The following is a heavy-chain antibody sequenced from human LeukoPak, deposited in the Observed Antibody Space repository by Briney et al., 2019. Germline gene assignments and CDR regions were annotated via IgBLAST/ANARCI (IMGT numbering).Heavy chain of an antibody. CDR2: IYQSGST. Sequence: SETLSLTCAVSGYSISSGYYWGWIRQAPGGGLEWIGNIYQSGSTYYNPSLKSRVTISVDTSKNQFSLRLSTVTAADTAVYYCARGATVTSYDAFDIWGQGTMVTVSS. D-gene: IGHD4-17*01. V-gene: IGHV4-38-2*01. J-gene: IGHJ3*02. CDR1: GYSISSGYY. CDR3: ARGATVTSYDAFDI.